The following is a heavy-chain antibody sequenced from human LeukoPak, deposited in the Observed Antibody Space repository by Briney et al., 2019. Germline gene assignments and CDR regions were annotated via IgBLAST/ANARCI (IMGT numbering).Heavy chain of an antibody. CDR1: GYTFTSYG. D-gene: IGHD3-22*01. V-gene: IGHV1-18*01. CDR2: ISAYNGNT. Sequence: ASVKVSCKASGYTFTSYGVSWVRQAPGQGLEWMGWISAYNGNTNYAQKLQGRVTMTTDTSTSTAYMELRSLRSDDTAVYYCARDQYYDSKGWFDPWGQGTLVTVSS. CDR3: ARDQYYDSKGWFDP. J-gene: IGHJ5*02.